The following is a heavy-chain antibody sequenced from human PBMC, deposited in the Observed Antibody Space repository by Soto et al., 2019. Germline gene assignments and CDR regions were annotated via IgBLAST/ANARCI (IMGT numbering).Heavy chain of an antibody. CDR1: GYTFTSYD. J-gene: IGHJ6*02. Sequence: GASVKVSCKASGYTFTSYDINWVRQATGQGLEWMGWMNPNSGNTGYAQKFQGRATMTRNTSISTAYMELSSLRSEDTAVYYCARSIAAAGTFYYYYGMDVWGQGTTVTVSS. V-gene: IGHV1-8*01. CDR2: MNPNSGNT. D-gene: IGHD6-13*01. CDR3: ARSIAAAGTFYYYYGMDV.